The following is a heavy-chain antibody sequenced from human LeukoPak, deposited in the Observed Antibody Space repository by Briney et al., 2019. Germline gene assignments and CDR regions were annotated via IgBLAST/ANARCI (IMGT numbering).Heavy chain of an antibody. Sequence: GASVKVSCKASGYTFTSYGISWVRQAPGQGLEWMGWISAYNGNTNYAQKLQGRVTMTTDTSTSTAYMELRSLRSDDTAVYYCARDSSIVWFGEFNWFDPWGQGTLVTVSS. CDR2: ISAYNGNT. CDR1: GYTFTSYG. D-gene: IGHD3-10*01. V-gene: IGHV1-18*01. CDR3: ARDSSIVWFGEFNWFDP. J-gene: IGHJ5*02.